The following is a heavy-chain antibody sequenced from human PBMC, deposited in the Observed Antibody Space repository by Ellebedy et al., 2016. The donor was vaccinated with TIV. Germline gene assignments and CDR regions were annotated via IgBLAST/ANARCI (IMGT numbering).Heavy chain of an antibody. D-gene: IGHD6-19*01. CDR2: IYYSGST. Sequence: MPSETLSLTCTVSGGSISSGGYYWSWIRQHPGKGLEWIGSIYYSGSTYYNPSLKSPVTISVDTSKNQFSLKLSSVTAADTAVYYCASQAVAGTYYYYGMDVWGQGTTVTVSS. CDR3: ASQAVAGTYYYYGMDV. V-gene: IGHV4-39*01. CDR1: GGSISSGGYY. J-gene: IGHJ6*02.